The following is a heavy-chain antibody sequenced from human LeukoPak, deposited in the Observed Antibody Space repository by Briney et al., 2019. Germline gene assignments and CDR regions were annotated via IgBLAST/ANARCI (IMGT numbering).Heavy chain of an antibody. CDR1: GGSISSSSYY. CDR2: IYYSGST. CDR3: ARRGVVAPYNWFDP. V-gene: IGHV4-39*01. J-gene: IGHJ5*02. Sequence: SETLSLTCSVSGGSISSSSYYWGWIRQPPGKGLEWIGSIYYSGSTYYNPSLKSRVTISVDTSKNQFSLKLSSVTAADTAAYYCARRGVVAPYNWFDPWGQGTLVTVSS. D-gene: IGHD3-22*01.